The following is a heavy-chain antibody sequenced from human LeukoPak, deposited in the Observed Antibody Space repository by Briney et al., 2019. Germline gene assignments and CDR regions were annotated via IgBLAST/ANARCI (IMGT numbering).Heavy chain of an antibody. Sequence: GESLKISCKGSGYTFTSYGISWVRQAPGQGLEWMGWISAYNGNTNYAQKLQGRVTMTTDTSTSTAYMELRSLRSDDTAVYYCARDPPLYQLWFDYWGQGTLVTVSS. J-gene: IGHJ4*02. CDR1: GYTFTSYG. CDR3: ARDPPLYQLWFDY. D-gene: IGHD5-18*01. V-gene: IGHV1-18*01. CDR2: ISAYNGNT.